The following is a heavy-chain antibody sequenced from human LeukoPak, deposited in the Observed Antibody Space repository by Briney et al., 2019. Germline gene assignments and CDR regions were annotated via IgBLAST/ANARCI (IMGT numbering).Heavy chain of an antibody. CDR2: INPNSGGT. V-gene: IGHV1-2*02. CDR1: GYTFTGYY. D-gene: IGHD2-2*01. J-gene: IGHJ4*02. Sequence: ASVKVSCKASGYTFTGYYMHWVRQAPGQGLEWMGWINPNSGGTNYAQKFQGRVTMTRDTSISTAYMELSSLRSEDTAVYYCARDVSYCSSTSCYSYFDYWGQGTLVTVSS. CDR3: ARDVSYCSSTSCYSYFDY.